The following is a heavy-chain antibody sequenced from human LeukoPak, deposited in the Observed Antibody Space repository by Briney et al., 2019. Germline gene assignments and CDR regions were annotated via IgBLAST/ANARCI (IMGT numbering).Heavy chain of an antibody. CDR1: GGSISSYY. J-gene: IGHJ3*02. CDR3: ARDRDGYNAFDI. D-gene: IGHD5-24*01. Sequence: PSETLSLTCTVSGGSISSYYWSWIRQPPGKGLEWIGYIYYSGSTNYNPSLKSRVTISVDTSKNQFSLKLNSVTAADTAVYYCARDRDGYNAFDIWGQGTMVTVSS. CDR2: IYYSGST. V-gene: IGHV4-59*01.